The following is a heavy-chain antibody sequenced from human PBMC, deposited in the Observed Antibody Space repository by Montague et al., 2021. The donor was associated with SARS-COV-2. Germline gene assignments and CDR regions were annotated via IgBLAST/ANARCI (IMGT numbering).Heavy chain of an antibody. CDR1: GFTFSSYA. Sequence: SLRLSCAASGFTFSSYAMHWVRQAPGKGLEWVAVISYAEYNKYYADSVKGRFTISRDNSKNTLYLQMDSLRPDDTAVYYCASDAYGDHVGCFHHWGQGSLVTVSS. CDR3: ASDAYGDHVGCFHH. V-gene: IGHV3-30-3*01. J-gene: IGHJ1*01. D-gene: IGHD4-17*01. CDR2: ISYAEYNK.